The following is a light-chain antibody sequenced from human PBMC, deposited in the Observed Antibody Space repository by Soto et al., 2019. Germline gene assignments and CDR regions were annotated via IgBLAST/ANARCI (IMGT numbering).Light chain of an antibody. J-gene: IGLJ1*01. V-gene: IGLV2-14*02. CDR2: EGS. Sequence: QSVLTQPASVSGSPGQSITISCTGTSSDVGSYNLVSWYQQHPGKAPKLMIYEGSKRPSGVSNRFSGSKSGTSASLAITGLQAEDEADYYCQSYDSSLIVSKVFGTGTKVTVL. CDR1: SSDVGSYNL. CDR3: QSYDSSLIVSKV.